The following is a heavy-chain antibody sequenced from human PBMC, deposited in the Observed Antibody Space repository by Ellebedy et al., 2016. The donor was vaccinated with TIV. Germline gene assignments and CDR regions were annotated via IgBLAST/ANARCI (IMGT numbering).Heavy chain of an antibody. V-gene: IGHV1-69*13. Sequence: SVKVSCKASGDIFRSYAINWVRQAPGQGLEWMGGIIAVFGTTNYAQKFQGRVTITADEPTSTAYMEVSSLRSEDTAVYYCARVSGYYHGYLQHWGQGTLVIVSS. CDR1: GDIFRSYA. J-gene: IGHJ1*01. D-gene: IGHD3-22*01. CDR2: IIAVFGTT. CDR3: ARVSGYYHGYLQH.